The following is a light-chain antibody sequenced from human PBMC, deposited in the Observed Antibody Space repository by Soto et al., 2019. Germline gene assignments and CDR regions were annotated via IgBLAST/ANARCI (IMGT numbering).Light chain of an antibody. CDR1: QSVSSSY. CDR3: QQYGRSPWT. J-gene: IGKJ1*01. V-gene: IGKV3-20*01. CDR2: GAS. Sequence: EIVLTQSPGTLSLSPGERATLSCRASQSVSSSYLAWYQQKPVQAPRPLIYGASSRAIGIPDRFSGSGSGTCFTLTIIRLEPEDFAVYYCQQYGRSPWTFGQGTNVEIK.